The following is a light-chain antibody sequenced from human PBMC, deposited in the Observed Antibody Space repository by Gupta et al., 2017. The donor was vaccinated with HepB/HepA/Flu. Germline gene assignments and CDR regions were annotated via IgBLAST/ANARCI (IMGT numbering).Light chain of an antibody. Sequence: QPVLPQPPSSSASPGDSARLTCTLPSDVNVHTYNIYWYQKKPGSPPRYLLYYNSDSDKDKRSGAPTRFSGFKEVSAKTGIVRISGLQAEEEADYYCAIGPSKGPVLFGGGTKLTVL. CDR2: YNSDSDK. J-gene: IGLJ2*01. CDR3: AIGPSKGPVL. V-gene: IGLV5-37*01. CDR1: SDVNVHTYN.